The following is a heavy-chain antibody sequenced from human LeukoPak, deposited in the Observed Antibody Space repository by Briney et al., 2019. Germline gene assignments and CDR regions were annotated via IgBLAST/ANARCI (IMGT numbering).Heavy chain of an antibody. CDR1: GYTFTSYG. J-gene: IGHJ4*02. D-gene: IGHD3-10*01. CDR3: ATLGSYYYGSGSYYNQESPFDY. Sequence: ASVKVSCKASGYTFTSYGISWVRQAPGQGLEWMGWISAYNGNTNYAQKLQGRVTTTTDTSTSTAYMELRSLRSDDTAVYYCATLGSYYYGSGSYYNQESPFDYWGQGTLVTVSS. V-gene: IGHV1-18*01. CDR2: ISAYNGNT.